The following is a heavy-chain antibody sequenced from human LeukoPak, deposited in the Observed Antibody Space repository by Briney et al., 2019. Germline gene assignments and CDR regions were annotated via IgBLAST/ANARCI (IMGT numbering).Heavy chain of an antibody. CDR1: GGSISSYY. D-gene: IGHD1-7*01. V-gene: IGHV4-59*01. J-gene: IGHJ6*02. CDR2: IYYSGST. CDR3: ARDNWNYGSSMDV. Sequence: TSETLSLTCTVSGGSISSYYWSWIRQPPGKGLEWIGYIYYSGSTNYNPSLKSRVTISVDTSKNQFSLKLSSVTAADTAVYYCARDNWNYGSSMDVWGQGTTVTVSS.